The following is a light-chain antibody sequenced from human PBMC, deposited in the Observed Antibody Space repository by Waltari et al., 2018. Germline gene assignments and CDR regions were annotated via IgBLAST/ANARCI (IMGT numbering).Light chain of an antibody. J-gene: IGLJ2*01. CDR3: QAWDRSTVV. CDR2: QDN. V-gene: IGLV3-1*01. CDR1: KLGDKY. Sequence: SYELTQPPSVSVSPGQTASIPCSGDKLGDKYACWYQQKPGQSPVLVIYQDNKRPSGIPERFSGSNSGNTATLTISGTHAKDEADYYCQAWDRSTVVFGGGTKLTVL.